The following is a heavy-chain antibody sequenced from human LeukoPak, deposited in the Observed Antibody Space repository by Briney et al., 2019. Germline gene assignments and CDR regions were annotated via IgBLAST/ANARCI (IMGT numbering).Heavy chain of an antibody. D-gene: IGHD3-10*01. CDR3: IRSRSGSYGYFDY. V-gene: IGHV3-20*04. Sequence: GSLRLSCAASGFTFDDYGMSWVRQAPGKGLEWVSGINWNGGSTGYADSVKGRFTISRDNAKNTVYLQMNSLRAEDTAVYYCIRSRSGSYGYFDYWGQGTLVTVSS. CDR1: GFTFDDYG. J-gene: IGHJ4*02. CDR2: INWNGGST.